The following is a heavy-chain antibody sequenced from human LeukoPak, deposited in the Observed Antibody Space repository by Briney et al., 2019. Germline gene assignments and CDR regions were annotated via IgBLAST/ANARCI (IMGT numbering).Heavy chain of an antibody. CDR1: GFTFSSYA. CDR3: VKRLLRFLDLIGY. D-gene: IGHD3-3*01. Sequence: GGSLRLSCAASGFTFSSYAMSWVRQAPGKGLEWVSAISGSGGSTYYADSVKGRFTISRDNSKNTLYLQMNSLRAEDTAVYYCVKRLLRFLDLIGYWGQGTLVTVSS. V-gene: IGHV3-23*01. J-gene: IGHJ4*02. CDR2: ISGSGGST.